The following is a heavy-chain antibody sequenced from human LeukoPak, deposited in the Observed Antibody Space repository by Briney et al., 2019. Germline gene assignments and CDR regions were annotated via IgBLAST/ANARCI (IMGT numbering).Heavy chain of an antibody. CDR1: GGTFSSYA. D-gene: IGHD5-18*01. Sequence: SVKVSCKASGGTFSSYAISWVRQAPGQGLEWMGGIIPIFGTANYAQKFQGRVTITADESTSTAYMELSSLRSEGTAVYYCAGQYSYGTPHFDYWGQGTLVTVSS. J-gene: IGHJ4*02. V-gene: IGHV1-69*01. CDR3: AGQYSYGTPHFDY. CDR2: IIPIFGTA.